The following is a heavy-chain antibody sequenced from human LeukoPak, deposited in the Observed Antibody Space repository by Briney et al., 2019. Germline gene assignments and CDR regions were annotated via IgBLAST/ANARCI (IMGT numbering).Heavy chain of an antibody. CDR1: GFTFSSYE. Sequence: HAGGSLRLSCAASGFTFSSYEMNWVRQAPGKGLEWVSYISSSGSIIYYADSVKGRFTISRDNAKNSLYLQMNSLRAEDTAVYYCASLRITMVRGVIWGQGTLVTVSS. J-gene: IGHJ4*02. CDR3: ASLRITMVRGVI. D-gene: IGHD3-10*01. V-gene: IGHV3-48*03. CDR2: ISSSGSII.